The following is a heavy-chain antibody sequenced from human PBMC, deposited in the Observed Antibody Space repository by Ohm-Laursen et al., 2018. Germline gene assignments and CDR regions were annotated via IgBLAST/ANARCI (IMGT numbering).Heavy chain of an antibody. V-gene: IGHV3-23*01. CDR1: GFTFSTYW. CDR3: AAGAGEQQLVPLFDY. Sequence: GSLRLSCSASGFTFSTYWMTWVRQAPGKGLEWVSGISWNSGSTYYADSVKGRFTISRDNSKNTLYLQMNSLRAEDTAVYYCAAGAGEQQLVPLFDYWGQGTLVTVSS. CDR2: ISWNSGST. J-gene: IGHJ4*02. D-gene: IGHD6-13*01.